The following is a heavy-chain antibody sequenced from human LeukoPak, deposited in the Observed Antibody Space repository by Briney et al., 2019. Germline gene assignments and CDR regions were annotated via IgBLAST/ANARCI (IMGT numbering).Heavy chain of an antibody. V-gene: IGHV3-53*01. Sequence: GGSLRLSCAASGFTVSSNYMSWVRQAPGKGLEWVSVIYSGGSTYYADSVKGRFTISRDNAKNSLYLQMNSLRAEDTAVYYCARAPYRPYYYSSDVWGPGTTVTVSS. CDR1: GFTVSSNY. CDR3: ARAPYRPYYYSSDV. CDR2: IYSGGST. J-gene: IGHJ6*02.